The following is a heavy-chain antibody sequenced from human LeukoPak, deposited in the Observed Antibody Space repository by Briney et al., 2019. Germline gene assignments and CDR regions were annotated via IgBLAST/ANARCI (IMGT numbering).Heavy chain of an antibody. J-gene: IGHJ6*04. CDR2: IKQDGSEK. Sequence: GGSLRLSCAASGFTFSSYWMSWVRQAPGKGLEWVANIKQDGSEKYCVDSVKGRFTISRDNAKNSLYLQMNSLRAEDTAVYYCARVQGSSWAYYYYGMDVWGKGTTVTVSS. D-gene: IGHD6-13*01. CDR1: GFTFSSYW. CDR3: ARVQGSSWAYYYYGMDV. V-gene: IGHV3-7*03.